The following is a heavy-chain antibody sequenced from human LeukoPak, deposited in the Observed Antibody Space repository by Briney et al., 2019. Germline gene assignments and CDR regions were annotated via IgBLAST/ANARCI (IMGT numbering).Heavy chain of an antibody. CDR3: ARSYYVWGSYRNNWFDP. D-gene: IGHD3-16*02. CDR1: GGSISSGSYY. V-gene: IGHV4-61*02. CDR2: IYTSGST. Sequence: PSQTLSLTCTVPGGSISSGSYYWSWIRQPAGKGLEWIGRIYTSGSTNYNPSLKSRVTISVDTSKHQFSLKLSSVTAADTAVYYCARSYYVWGSYRNNWFDPWGQGTLVTVSS. J-gene: IGHJ5*02.